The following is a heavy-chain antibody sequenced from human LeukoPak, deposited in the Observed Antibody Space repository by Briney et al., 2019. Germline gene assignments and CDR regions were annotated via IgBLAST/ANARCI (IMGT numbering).Heavy chain of an antibody. V-gene: IGHV3-74*01. CDR1: GFTFSSHW. CDR3: ARAPLLLWFGELYFDY. Sequence: GGSLRLSCAVSGFTFSSHWMHWVRQAPGKGLVWVSRINSDGSSTSYADSVKGRFTISRDNAKNTLYLQMNSLRAEDTAVYYCARAPLLLWFGELYFDYWGQGTLVTVSS. J-gene: IGHJ4*02. CDR2: INSDGSST. D-gene: IGHD3-10*01.